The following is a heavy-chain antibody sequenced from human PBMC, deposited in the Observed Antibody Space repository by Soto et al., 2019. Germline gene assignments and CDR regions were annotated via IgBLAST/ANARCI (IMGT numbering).Heavy chain of an antibody. CDR1: GASIGSGDDY. V-gene: IGHV4-30-4*08. CDR2: ISDSGST. J-gene: IGHJ5*02. CDR3: AKYKQPEFDP. Sequence: PSETLSLTCSVSGASIGSGDDYWTWIRQSPGKGLEWIGYISDSGSTFYNPSLRSRLTIALDTSKNHFSLKLNSVTAADTAVYYCAKYKQPEFDPWGQGITVTVSS. D-gene: IGHD1-1*01.